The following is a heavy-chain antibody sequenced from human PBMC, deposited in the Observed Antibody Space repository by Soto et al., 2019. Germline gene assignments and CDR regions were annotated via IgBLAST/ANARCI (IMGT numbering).Heavy chain of an antibody. D-gene: IGHD2-8*01. Sequence: VSVKVSCKASGYSFTDYHIHWVRQAPGRGLEWLGRINPKSGGTSTAQKFQGWVTMTTDTSISTASMELTRLTSDDTAIYYCARGDSTDCSNGVCSFFYNHDMDVWGQGTTVTVS. J-gene: IGHJ6*02. CDR3: ARGDSTDCSNGVCSFFYNHDMDV. CDR1: GYSFTDYH. CDR2: INPKSGGT. V-gene: IGHV1-2*04.